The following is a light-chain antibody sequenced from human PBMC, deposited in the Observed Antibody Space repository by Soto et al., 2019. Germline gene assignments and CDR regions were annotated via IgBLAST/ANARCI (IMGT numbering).Light chain of an antibody. Sequence: QSALTQPASVSGSPGQSMTISCTGTSSDVGGYNSVSWYQQHPGKAPKLMIYDVSNRPSGVSNRFSGSKSGNTASLTISGLQAEDEADYYCSSYTSSSTLLYVFGTGTKRTVL. V-gene: IGLV2-14*01. CDR1: SSDVGGYNS. J-gene: IGLJ1*01. CDR2: DVS. CDR3: SSYTSSSTLLYV.